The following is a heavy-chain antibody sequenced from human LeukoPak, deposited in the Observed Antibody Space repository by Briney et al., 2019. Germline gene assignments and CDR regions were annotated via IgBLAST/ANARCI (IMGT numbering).Heavy chain of an antibody. CDR3: ARESNINNWFDP. CDR2: IYDSGST. V-gene: IGHV4-30-2*06. J-gene: IGHJ5*02. Sequence: TLSLTCIVSGGSISSGGHPWSWIRQSPGKGLEWIGYIYDSGSTFYNPSLKSRVTMSMDRSNNQFSLKLSSVTAADTAVYYCARESNINNWFDPWGQGTLVTVSS. CDR1: GGSISSGGHP. D-gene: IGHD2/OR15-2a*01.